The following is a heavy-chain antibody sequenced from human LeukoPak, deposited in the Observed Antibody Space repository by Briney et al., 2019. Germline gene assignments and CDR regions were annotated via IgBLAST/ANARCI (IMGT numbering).Heavy chain of an antibody. Sequence: SETLSLTCTVSGGSISSYYWSWIRKPPGKGLEWIGYIYYSGSTNYNPSLKSRVTISVDTSKNQFSLKLSSVTAADTAVYYCARGSSYSGSYRYYYYYMDVWGKGTTVTVSS. CDR3: ARGSSYSGSYRYYYYYMDV. J-gene: IGHJ6*03. CDR2: IYYSGST. D-gene: IGHD1-26*01. CDR1: GGSISSYY. V-gene: IGHV4-59*01.